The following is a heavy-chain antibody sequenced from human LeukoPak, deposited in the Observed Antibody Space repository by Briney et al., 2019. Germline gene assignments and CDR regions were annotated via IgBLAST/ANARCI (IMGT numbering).Heavy chain of an antibody. D-gene: IGHD3-9*01. CDR3: ARVNPGLRYFGY. CDR2: INHSGST. Sequence: SETLSLTCAVYGGSFSGYYWSWIRQPPGKGLEWIGEINHSGSTNYNPSLKSRVTISVDTSKNQFSLKLSSVTAADTAVYYCARVNPGLRYFGYWGQGTLVTVSP. CDR1: GGSFSGYY. J-gene: IGHJ4*02. V-gene: IGHV4-34*01.